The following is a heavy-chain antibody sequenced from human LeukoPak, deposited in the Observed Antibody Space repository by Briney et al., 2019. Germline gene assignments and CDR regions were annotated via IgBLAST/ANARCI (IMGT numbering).Heavy chain of an antibody. CDR1: GFTFSSYG. J-gene: IGHJ4*02. V-gene: IGHV3-30*03. CDR2: ISYDGSNK. D-gene: IGHD1-26*01. Sequence: GGSLRLSCAASGFTFSSYGMHWVRQAPGKGLEWVAVISYDGSNKYYADSVKGRFTISRDNSKNTLYLQMNSLRAEDTAVYYCARPKTNNYYWDYFDYWGQGTLVTVSS. CDR3: ARPKTNNYYWDYFDY.